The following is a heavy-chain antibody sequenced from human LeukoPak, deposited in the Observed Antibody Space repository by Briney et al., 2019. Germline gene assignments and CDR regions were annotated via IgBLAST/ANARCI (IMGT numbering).Heavy chain of an antibody. CDR1: GFSFGSYD. J-gene: IGHJ3*01. CDR2: IWYDGSKK. V-gene: IGHV3-33*01. CDR3: ARDGGDRSGYHDAFDL. D-gene: IGHD3-22*01. Sequence: GGSLRLSCTASGFSFGSYDLHWVRQAPGKGLEWVTLIWYDGSKKDYADSVKGRFTISRDGSKNTVYLQMNSLRAEDTAVYYCARDGGDRSGYHDAFDLWGQGTMVTVSS.